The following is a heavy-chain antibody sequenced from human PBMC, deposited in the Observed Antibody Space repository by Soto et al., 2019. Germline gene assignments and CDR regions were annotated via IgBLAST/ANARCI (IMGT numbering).Heavy chain of an antibody. V-gene: IGHV1-8*01. CDR1: GYTFNRHD. J-gene: IGHJ3*02. CDR3: AREGLYCSIQDNTFDI. Sequence: QVQLVQSGAEVKRSGASVRISCKASGYTFNRHDINWVRQATGQGPEWIGWMNPNSGNTGYAQKFQGRVTMTRDSSITTAYMDLSSLTSADTAIYYCAREGLYCSIQDNTFDIWGQGTMVSVSS. CDR2: MNPNSGNT. D-gene: IGHD2-2*01.